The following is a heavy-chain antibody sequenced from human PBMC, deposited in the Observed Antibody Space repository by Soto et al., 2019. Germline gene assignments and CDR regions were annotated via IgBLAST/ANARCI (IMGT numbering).Heavy chain of an antibody. Sequence: QVQLQESGPRLVKPSETLSLTCTVSGGSVSSYYWSWIRQPPGKGLEWIGYMYYGGSINYNPPLKSRVTISVDTSKNQFSLKLSSVTAADTAVYYCAKGRDWFDPWGQGTLVTVSS. V-gene: IGHV4-59*02. CDR2: MYYGGSI. CDR3: AKGRDWFDP. CDR1: GGSVSSYY. J-gene: IGHJ5*02.